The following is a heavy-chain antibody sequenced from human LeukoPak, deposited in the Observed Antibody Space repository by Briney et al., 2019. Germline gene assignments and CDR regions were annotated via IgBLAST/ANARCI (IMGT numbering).Heavy chain of an antibody. CDR3: ARGNYYTSGSYYTNYYFGLDV. V-gene: IGHV4-59*01. J-gene: IGHJ6*02. CDR1: GGSIINYY. CDR2: IYYSGST. D-gene: IGHD3-10*01. Sequence: TSETLSLTCTVSGGSIINYYWTWIRQPPGKGLEWIGYIYYSGSTNYNPSLKSRVSISVDRSKNQFSLKLSSVTAADMAVYYCARGNYYTSGSYYTNYYFGLDVWGQGTTVAVSS.